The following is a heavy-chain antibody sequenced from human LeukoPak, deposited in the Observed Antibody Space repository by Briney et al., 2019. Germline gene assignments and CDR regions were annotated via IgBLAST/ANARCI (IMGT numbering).Heavy chain of an antibody. CDR1: GRSISSSSYY. D-gene: IGHD3-22*01. CDR2: IYYSGST. J-gene: IGHJ4*02. V-gene: IGHV4-39*07. CDR3: ARAPQWGRSSGYYFGY. Sequence: SETLSLTCTVSGRSISSSSYYWGWIRQPPGKGLEWIGSIYYSGSTYYNPSLKSRVTISVDTSKNQFSLKLSAVTAADTAVYYCARAPQWGRSSGYYFGYWGQGTLVTVS.